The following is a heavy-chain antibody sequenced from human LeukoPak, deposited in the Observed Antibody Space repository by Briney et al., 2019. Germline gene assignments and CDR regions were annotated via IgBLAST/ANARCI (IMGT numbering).Heavy chain of an antibody. J-gene: IGHJ4*02. CDR2: IQQDGIKK. CDR3: GRELDGSVDY. CDR1: GFTFSTYW. V-gene: IGHV3-7*01. Sequence: GGSLRLSCAASGFTFSTYWMSWVRQAPGKGLEWVANIQQDGIKKYYVDSVEGRFTISRENAKNSLFLQMSSLRADGTAVYYCGRELDGSVDYWGQGTLVTVSS. D-gene: IGHD3-10*01.